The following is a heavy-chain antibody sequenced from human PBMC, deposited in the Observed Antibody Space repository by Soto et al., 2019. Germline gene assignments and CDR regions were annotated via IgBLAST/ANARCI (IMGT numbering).Heavy chain of an antibody. Sequence: SETLSLTCTVSGGSITSSSYYWGWIRQPPGKGLEWIGTIYYSGSTYYKTSLKNRDNISVDTSKNQYTMKLSSVTAADTAVYYCARSVFPWGQGTLVTVSS. J-gene: IGHJ5*02. CDR2: IYYSGST. CDR3: ARSVFP. CDR1: GGSITSSSYY. V-gene: IGHV4-39*06.